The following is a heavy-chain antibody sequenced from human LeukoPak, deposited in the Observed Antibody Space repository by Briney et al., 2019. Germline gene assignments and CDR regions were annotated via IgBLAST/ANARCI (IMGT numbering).Heavy chain of an antibody. V-gene: IGHV4-39*02. D-gene: IGHD2-15*01. J-gene: IGHJ4*02. Sequence: SETLSLTCTVSGGSISSSSYYWGWIRQPPGKGLEWNGSIYYSGSTYYNPSLKSRVTISVDTSKNQFSLKLSSVTAADTAVYYCARDCSGGSCYWGYFDYWGQGTLVTVSS. CDR1: GGSISSSSYY. CDR3: ARDCSGGSCYWGYFDY. CDR2: IYYSGST.